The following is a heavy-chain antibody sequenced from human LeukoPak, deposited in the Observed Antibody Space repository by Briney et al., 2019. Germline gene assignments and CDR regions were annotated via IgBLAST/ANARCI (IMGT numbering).Heavy chain of an antibody. V-gene: IGHV1-69*04. J-gene: IGHJ6*02. CDR1: GGTFSSYA. CDR3: ASGGARSSSSSFYYYYGMDV. CDR2: IIPILGIA. Sequence: SVTVSCKASGGTFSSYAISWVRQAPGQGLEWMGRIIPILGIANYAQKFQGRVTITADKSTSTAYMELSSLRSEDTAVYYCASGGARSSSSSFYYYYGMDVWGQGTTVTVSS. D-gene: IGHD6-6*01.